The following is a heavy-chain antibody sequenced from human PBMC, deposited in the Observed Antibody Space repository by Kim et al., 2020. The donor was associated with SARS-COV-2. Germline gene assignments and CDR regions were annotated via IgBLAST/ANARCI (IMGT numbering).Heavy chain of an antibody. D-gene: IGHD6-13*01. CDR3: AREISSSWYAEYMDV. V-gene: IGHV3-30*07. Sequence: AHAGKDRFTLSRDNSKNTLDLQMNSLSAEDTAVYYCAREISSSWYAEYMDVWGKGTTVTVSS. J-gene: IGHJ6*03.